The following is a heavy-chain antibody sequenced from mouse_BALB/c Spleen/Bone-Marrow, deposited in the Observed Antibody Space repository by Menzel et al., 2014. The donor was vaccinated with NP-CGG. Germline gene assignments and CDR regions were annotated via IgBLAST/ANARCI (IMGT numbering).Heavy chain of an antibody. CDR3: ARYDYDVGYFDY. J-gene: IGHJ2*01. Sequence: EVHLVESGPGLVKPSQSLSLTCTVTGYSITSDYAWNWIRQFPGNKLEWMGYISYSGSTSYNPSLKSRISITRDTSKSQFFLQLNSVTTEDTATYYCARYDYDVGYFDYWGQGTTLTVSS. CDR2: ISYSGST. V-gene: IGHV3-2*02. CDR1: GYSITSDYA. D-gene: IGHD2-4*01.